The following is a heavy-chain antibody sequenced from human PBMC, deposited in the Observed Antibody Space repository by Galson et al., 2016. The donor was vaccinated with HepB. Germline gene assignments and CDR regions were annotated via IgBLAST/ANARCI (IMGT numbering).Heavy chain of an antibody. CDR1: GFTFSNHW. V-gene: IGHV5-51*01. CDR2: VYPGDSDT. D-gene: IGHD3-10*01. Sequence: QSGAEVKKPGESLKISCKGSGFTFSNHWIVWVRQMPGKGLEWMGIVYPGDSDTRYSPSFQGQVTISADKSTSTAYLQWSSLKASDTAMYYCARIFSFGSGTLSWGVRGASYYYGLDVWGQGTTVTVSS. J-gene: IGHJ6*02. CDR3: ARIFSFGSGTLSWGVRGASYYYGLDV.